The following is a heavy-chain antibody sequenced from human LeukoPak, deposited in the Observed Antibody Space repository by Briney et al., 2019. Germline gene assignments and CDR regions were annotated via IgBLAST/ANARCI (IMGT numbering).Heavy chain of an antibody. CDR2: IIPIFGTA. Sequence: ASVKVSCKASGGTFSSYAISWVRQAPGQGLEWMGGIIPIFGTANYAQKFQGRVTITTDESTSTAYMELSSLRSEDTAVYYCARGYQGWFDPWGQGTLVTVSS. J-gene: IGHJ5*02. V-gene: IGHV1-69*05. CDR3: ARGYQGWFDP. D-gene: IGHD2-2*01. CDR1: GGTFSSYA.